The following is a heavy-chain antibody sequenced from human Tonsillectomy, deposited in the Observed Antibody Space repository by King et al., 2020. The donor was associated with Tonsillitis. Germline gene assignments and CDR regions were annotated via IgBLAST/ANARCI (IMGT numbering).Heavy chain of an antibody. D-gene: IGHD3-10*01. V-gene: IGHV4-39*01. CDR3: ARLISGESPYFFDY. CDR1: GGSISRIIYG. J-gene: IGHJ4*02. Sequence: QLQESGPGLVKPSETLSLTCSVSGGSISRIIYGWAWIRQPPGKGLEWIGTIYYSGTTYYNPSLRSRVTISVDTSKNQFSLRLSSVTAADTAVYYCARLISGESPYFFDYWGQGTLVTVSS. CDR2: IYYSGTT.